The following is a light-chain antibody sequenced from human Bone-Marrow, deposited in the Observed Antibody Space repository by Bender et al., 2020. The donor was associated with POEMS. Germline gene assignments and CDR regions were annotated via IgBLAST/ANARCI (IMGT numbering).Light chain of an antibody. CDR2: NTN. CDR1: SSNIVTNP. V-gene: IGLV1-44*01. J-gene: IGLJ3*02. Sequence: QSVLTQPPSASGTPGQRVIISCSGSSSNIVTNPVNWYQHLPGTAPKVLIYNTNQRPSGVPDRFSGSKSGTSASLAISALQSEDEGEYYCATWNDRLNGWVFGGGTKLAVL. CDR3: ATWNDRLNGWV.